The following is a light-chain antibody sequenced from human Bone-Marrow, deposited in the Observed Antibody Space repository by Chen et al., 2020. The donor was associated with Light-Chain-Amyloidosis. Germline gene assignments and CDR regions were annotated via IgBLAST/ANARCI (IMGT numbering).Light chain of an antibody. CDR2: DDS. V-gene: IGLV3-21*02. J-gene: IGLJ3*02. CDR3: QVWDRSSERPV. CDR1: NIGSTS. Sequence: SYVLTQPSSVSVAPGQTATIACGGNNIGSTSVHWYQQTPGQAPLLVVYDDSDRPSGIPERLGGSNSGNTATLTISRVEAGDEAAYYCQVWDRSSERPVFGGGTKLTV.